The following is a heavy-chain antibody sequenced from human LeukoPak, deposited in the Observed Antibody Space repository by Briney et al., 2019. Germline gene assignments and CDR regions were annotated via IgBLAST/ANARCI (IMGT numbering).Heavy chain of an antibody. D-gene: IGHD6-19*01. J-gene: IGHJ4*02. CDR2: IYYSGST. Sequence: SETLSLTCTVSGGSISRSSYYWGWIRQPPGKGLEWIGSIYYSGSTYYNPSLKSRVTISVDTSKNQFSLKLSSVTAADTAVYYSARRIVVAGTGIDYWGQGTLVTVSS. V-gene: IGHV4-39*01. CDR3: ARRIVVAGTGIDY. CDR1: GGSISRSSYY.